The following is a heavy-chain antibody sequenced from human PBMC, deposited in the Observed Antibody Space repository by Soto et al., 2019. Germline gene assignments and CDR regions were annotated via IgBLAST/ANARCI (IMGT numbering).Heavy chain of an antibody. D-gene: IGHD6-25*01. V-gene: IGHV1-69*01. J-gene: IGHJ6*02. CDR1: GGTFSSFA. CDR3: ARVLVQRCLSTPQNHYYYGMDV. Sequence: QVQLVQSGAEVKKPGSSVKVSCKASGGTFSSFAISWVRQAPGQGLEWMGEIVPISYASYYAQKFQGRVSITADDSTSAAYLELSSLRSDDTAVYYCARVLVQRCLSTPQNHYYYGMDVWGQGTTVTVSS. CDR2: IVPISYAS.